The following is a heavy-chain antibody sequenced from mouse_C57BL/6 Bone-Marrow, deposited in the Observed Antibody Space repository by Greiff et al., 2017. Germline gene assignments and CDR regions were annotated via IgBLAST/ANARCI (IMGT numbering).Heavy chain of an antibody. Sequence: EVQLQQSGPVLVKPGASVKMSCKASGYTFTDYYMNWVKQSHGKRLEWIGVINPYNGGTSYNQKFKGKATLTVDKSTSTAYMELNSLTSEDSAVYYCARHPLIYYYVRSYSYYARDYWGQGTSVTASA. CDR1: GYTFTDYY. CDR3: ARHPLIYYYVRSYSYYARDY. CDR2: INPYNGGT. J-gene: IGHJ4*01. V-gene: IGHV1-19*01. D-gene: IGHD1-1*01.